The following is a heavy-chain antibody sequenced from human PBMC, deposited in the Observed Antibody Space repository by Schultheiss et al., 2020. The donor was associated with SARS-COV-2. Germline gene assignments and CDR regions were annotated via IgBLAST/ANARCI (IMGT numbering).Heavy chain of an antibody. J-gene: IGHJ4*02. V-gene: IGHV4-4*07. CDR3: ARGRYCSSTSCYPKVFHY. D-gene: IGHD2-2*01. CDR1: GGSISSYY. Sequence: LSLTCTVSGGSISSYYWSWIRQPAGKGLEWIGRIYTSGSTNYNPSLKSRVTMSVDTSKNQFSLKLSSVTAADTAVYYCARGRYCSSTSCYPKVFHYWGQGTLVTVSS. CDR2: IYTSGST.